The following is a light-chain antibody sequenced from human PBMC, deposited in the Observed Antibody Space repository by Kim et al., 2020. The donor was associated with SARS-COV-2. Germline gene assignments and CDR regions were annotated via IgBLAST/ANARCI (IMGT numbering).Light chain of an antibody. CDR2: KVS. CDR3: MQGTHWPPMYS. Sequence: DVVMTQSPLSLPVTLGQPASISCRSSQSLVYSDGNTYLNWFQQRPSQSPRRLIYKVSNRDSGVPDRFSGSGSGTDFTLKISRVEAEDVGVYYCMQGTHWPPMYSFGQGTKLEI. CDR1: QSLVYSDGNTY. J-gene: IGKJ2*03. V-gene: IGKV2-30*01.